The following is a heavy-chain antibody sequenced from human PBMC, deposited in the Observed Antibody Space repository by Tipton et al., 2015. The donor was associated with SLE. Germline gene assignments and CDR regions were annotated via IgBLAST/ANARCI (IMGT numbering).Heavy chain of an antibody. D-gene: IGHD3-16*02. CDR3: ATLGELSPKGY. CDR1: GGSISSYY. J-gene: IGHJ4*02. V-gene: IGHV4-4*07. CDR2: IYTSGST. Sequence: LRLSCTVSGGSISSYYWSWIRQPAGKGLEWIGRIYTSGSTNYNPSLKSRVTISVDTSKNQFSLKLSSVAAADTAVYYCATLGELSPKGYWGQGTLVTVSS.